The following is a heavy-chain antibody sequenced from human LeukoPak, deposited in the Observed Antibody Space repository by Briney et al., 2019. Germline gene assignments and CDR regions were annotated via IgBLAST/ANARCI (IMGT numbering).Heavy chain of an antibody. CDR2: INHSGST. Sequence: PSETLSLTCAVYGGSFSGYYWSWIRQPPGKGLEWIGEINHSGSTNYNPSLKSRVTISVDTSKNQFSLKLSSVTAADTAVYYCARGRGRPRHPIVVVPAASYYYYYGMDVWGQGTTVTVSS. J-gene: IGHJ6*02. V-gene: IGHV4-34*01. CDR3: ARGRGRPRHPIVVVPAASYYYYYGMDV. D-gene: IGHD2-2*01. CDR1: GGSFSGYY.